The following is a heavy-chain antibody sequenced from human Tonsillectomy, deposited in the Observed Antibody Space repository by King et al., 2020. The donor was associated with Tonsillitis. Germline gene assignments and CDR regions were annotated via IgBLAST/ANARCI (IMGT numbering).Heavy chain of an antibody. D-gene: IGHD3-22*01. CDR3: ARDTYYYNNSGHSHFDY. J-gene: IGHJ4*02. CDR2: IKQDESEK. CDR1: GFTINTYW. V-gene: IGHV3-7*03. Sequence: QLVQSGGGLVQPGGSLRLSCAASGFTINTYWMSWVRQAPGKGLEWVANIKQDESEKCYVDSVKGRFTISRDNAKNSLYLQMNSLRAEDTAVYYCARDTYYYNNSGHSHFDYWGRGTLVTVSS.